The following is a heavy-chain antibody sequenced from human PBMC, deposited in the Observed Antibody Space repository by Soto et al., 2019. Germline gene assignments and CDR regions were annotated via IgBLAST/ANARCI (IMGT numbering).Heavy chain of an antibody. CDR3: ARDVAEYGSSDPFDY. CDR1: GFTFSSYA. D-gene: IGHD6-6*01. V-gene: IGHV3-30-3*01. CDR2: ISYDGSNK. J-gene: IGHJ4*02. Sequence: QVQLVESGGGVVQPGRSLRLSCAASGFTFSSYAMHWVRQAPGKGLGWVAVISYDGSNKYYADSVKGRFTISRDNSKNTLYLQMNSLRAEDTAVYYCARDVAEYGSSDPFDYWGQGTLVTVSS.